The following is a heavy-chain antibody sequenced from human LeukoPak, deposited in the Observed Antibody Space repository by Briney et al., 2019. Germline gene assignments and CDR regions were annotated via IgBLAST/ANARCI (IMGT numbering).Heavy chain of an antibody. D-gene: IGHD2-2*01. CDR3: ARYHLDDVPLDY. Sequence: GASVKVSCKASGYTFTTYDINWVRQATGQGLEWMGWMNPNSGNTGYTQKFQGRVTMTRNTSISTAFMELSSLRSEDTAVYYCARYHLDDVPLDYWGQGTLVTVSS. J-gene: IGHJ4*02. CDR2: MNPNSGNT. V-gene: IGHV1-8*01. CDR1: GYTFTTYD.